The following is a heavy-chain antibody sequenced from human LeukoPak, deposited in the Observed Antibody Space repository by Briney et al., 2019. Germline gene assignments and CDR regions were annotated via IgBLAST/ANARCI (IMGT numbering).Heavy chain of an antibody. CDR2: IYYSGNT. J-gene: IGHJ4*02. D-gene: IGHD1-26*01. CDR3: AREGGSYRAFDY. CDR1: GGSISSGGYY. Sequence: SETLSLTCTVSGGSISSGGYYWSWIRQHPGKGLEWIGYIYYSGNTNYNPSLKSRVTLSVDTSKNQFSLNLSSVTAADTAVYYCAREGGSYRAFDYWGQGTLVTVSS. V-gene: IGHV4-61*08.